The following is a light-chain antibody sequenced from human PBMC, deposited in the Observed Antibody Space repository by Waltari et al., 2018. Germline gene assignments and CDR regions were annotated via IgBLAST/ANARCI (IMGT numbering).Light chain of an antibody. CDR2: GAS. V-gene: IGKV3-20*01. CDR3: QHHFRLPAT. Sequence: IMLTQSPGTLSLSPGERATLSCRASQSIRRYLAWYQQKPGQAPRLLIYGASTRATGIPDRFSGSGSGTDFSLTISGLEPEDSAVYYCQHHFRLPATFGQGTKVEIK. CDR1: QSIRRY. J-gene: IGKJ1*01.